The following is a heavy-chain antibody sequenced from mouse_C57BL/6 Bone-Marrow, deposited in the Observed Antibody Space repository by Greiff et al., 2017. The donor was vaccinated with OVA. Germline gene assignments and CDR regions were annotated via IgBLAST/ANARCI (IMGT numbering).Heavy chain of an antibody. CDR1: GFTFSSYG. CDR3: ARRGLPFDV. D-gene: IGHD3-1*01. J-gene: IGHJ1*03. Sequence: DVKLVESGGDLVKPGGSLKLSCAASGFTFSSYGMSWVRQTPDKRLEWVATISSGGSYTYYPDSVKGRFTISRDNAKNTLYLQMSSLKSEDTAMYYCARRGLPFDVWGTGTTVTVSS. V-gene: IGHV5-6*02. CDR2: ISSGGSYT.